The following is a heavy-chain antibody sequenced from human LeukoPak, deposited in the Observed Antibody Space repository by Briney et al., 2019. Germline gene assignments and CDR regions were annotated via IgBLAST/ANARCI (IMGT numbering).Heavy chain of an antibody. CDR2: IIGNAATT. CDR1: GFTFSTYA. Sequence: GGSLRLSCTASGFTFSTYAMNWVRQAPGKGLQWVSLIIGNAATTAYADSVKGRFTISRDNSKNTLYLQMNSLRAEDTAVYYCARTRGWALDYWGQGTLVTVSS. CDR3: ARTRGWALDY. J-gene: IGHJ4*02. D-gene: IGHD6-19*01. V-gene: IGHV3-23*01.